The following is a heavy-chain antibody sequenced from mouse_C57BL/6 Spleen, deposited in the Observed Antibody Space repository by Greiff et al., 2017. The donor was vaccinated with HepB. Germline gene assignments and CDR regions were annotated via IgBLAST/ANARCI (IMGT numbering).Heavy chain of an antibody. CDR2: INPSSGYT. CDR3: GSDTTGVATGYYTMDY. CDR1: GYTFTSYW. D-gene: IGHD1-1*01. Sequence: VQLQQSGAELAKPGASVKLSCKASGYTFTSYWMHWVNQRPGQGLEWIGYINPSSGYTKYNQKFKDKATLTADKSSSTAYMQLSSLTYADSAVYYCGSDTTGVATGYYTMDYWGQGTAVTVSS. J-gene: IGHJ4*01. V-gene: IGHV1-7*01.